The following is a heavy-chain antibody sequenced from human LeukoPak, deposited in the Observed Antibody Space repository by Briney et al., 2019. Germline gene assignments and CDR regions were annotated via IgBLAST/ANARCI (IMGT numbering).Heavy chain of an antibody. D-gene: IGHD3-16*02. CDR3: ARDRGYDYVWGSYRYDY. CDR2: IYYSGST. Sequence: SETLSLTCTGSGGSISSYYWSWIRQPPGKGLEWIGYIYYSGSTNYNPSLKSRVTISVDTSKNQFSLKLSSVTAADTAVYYCARDRGYDYVWGSYRYDYWGQGTLVTVSS. CDR1: GGSISSYY. V-gene: IGHV4-59*01. J-gene: IGHJ4*02.